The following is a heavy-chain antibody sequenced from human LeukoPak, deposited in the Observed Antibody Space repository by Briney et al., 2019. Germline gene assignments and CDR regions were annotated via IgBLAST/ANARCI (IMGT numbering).Heavy chain of an antibody. CDR2: ISGSGGST. J-gene: IGHJ4*02. CDR3: AKDVYYYDSSGYYPSY. D-gene: IGHD3-22*01. CDR1: GFTFSSYA. V-gene: IGHV3-23*01. Sequence: GGSLRLSCAASGFTFSSYAMSWVRQAPGKELEWVSAISGSGGSTYYADSVKGRFTISRDNSKNTLYLQMSSLRAEDTAVYYCAKDVYYYDSSGYYPSYWGQGTLVTVSS.